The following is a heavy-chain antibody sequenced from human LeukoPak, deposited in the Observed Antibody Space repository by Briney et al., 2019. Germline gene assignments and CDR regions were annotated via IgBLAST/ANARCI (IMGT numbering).Heavy chain of an antibody. CDR3: ARAAGWYNY. D-gene: IGHD6-19*01. CDR2: ISSSSDTI. Sequence: KPGESLRLSCAASGFTFSSYNMNWVRQAPGKGLEWISYISSSSDTIHYADSVKGRFTVSRDNAKNSLHLQMNSLRGEDTAVYYCARAAGWYNYWGQGTLVTVSS. J-gene: IGHJ4*02. CDR1: GFTFSSYN. V-gene: IGHV3-48*04.